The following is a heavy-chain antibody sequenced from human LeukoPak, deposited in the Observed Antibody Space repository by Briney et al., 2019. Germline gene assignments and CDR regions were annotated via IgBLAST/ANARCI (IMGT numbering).Heavy chain of an antibody. J-gene: IGHJ4*02. Sequence: GGSLRLSCAASGFTFNTYSMNWVRQAPGKGLEWVSSISSSSSYIYYADSMKGRFTISRDNAKNSLYLQMNSLRAEDTAVYYCARELPIVWGVMGYFDYWGQGTLVTVSS. CDR1: GFTFNTYS. D-gene: IGHD3-10*01. CDR3: ARELPIVWGVMGYFDY. CDR2: ISSSSSYI. V-gene: IGHV3-21*01.